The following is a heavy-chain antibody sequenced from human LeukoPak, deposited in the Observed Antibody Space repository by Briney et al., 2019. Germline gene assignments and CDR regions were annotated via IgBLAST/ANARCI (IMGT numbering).Heavy chain of an antibody. Sequence: GGSLRLSCAASRFTFSSYAMSWVRQAPGKGLEWVSAISGSGGSTYYADSVKSRFTISRDNSKNTLYLQMNSLRAEDTAVYYCAKGEQLWTTSSFDYWGQGTLVTVSS. V-gene: IGHV3-23*01. CDR3: AKGEQLWTTSSFDY. J-gene: IGHJ4*02. CDR2: ISGSGGST. CDR1: RFTFSSYA. D-gene: IGHD5-18*01.